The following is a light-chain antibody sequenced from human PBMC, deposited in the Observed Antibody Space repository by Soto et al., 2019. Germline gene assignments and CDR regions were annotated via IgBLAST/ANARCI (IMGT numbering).Light chain of an antibody. Sequence: DIRMTQSPSSLSASVGDRVTITCRASQSIDTRLNWYQQNPGKAPNLLIYEASNLQSGVPSRFSGSGSGTDFTLTISGLQPNDSANYYCQQTYSPPGTFGQGTKVEIK. CDR2: EAS. CDR3: QQTYSPPGT. CDR1: QSIDTR. J-gene: IGKJ1*01. V-gene: IGKV1-39*01.